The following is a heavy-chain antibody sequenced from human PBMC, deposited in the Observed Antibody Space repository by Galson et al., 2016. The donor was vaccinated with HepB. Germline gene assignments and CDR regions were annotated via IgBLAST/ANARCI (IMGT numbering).Heavy chain of an antibody. CDR1: GFTFSNYA. CDR2: ISGSGGRP. Sequence: SLRLSCAASGFTFSNYAMTWVRQAPGKGLQWVSAISGSGGRPSSASSCAFLFPLSLSLSPTTVSLPLTPLRAAATAFYSCAHGKQGRDYYAMDVWGQGATVTVSS. J-gene: IGHJ6*02. CDR3: AHGKQGRDYYAMDV. V-gene: IGHV3-23*01.